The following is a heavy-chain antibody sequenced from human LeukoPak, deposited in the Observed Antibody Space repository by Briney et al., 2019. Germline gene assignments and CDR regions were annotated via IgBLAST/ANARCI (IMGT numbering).Heavy chain of an antibody. D-gene: IGHD4-23*01. CDR1: GFTFSSYG. V-gene: IGHV3-30*18. J-gene: IGHJ3*02. CDR2: ISYGGSNK. CDR3: AKDTVGASDI. Sequence: GGSLRLSCAASGFTFSSYGMHWVRQAPGKGLEWVAVISYGGSNKYYADSVKGRFTISRDNSKNTLYLQMNSLRAEDTAVYYCAKDTVGASDIWGQGTMVTVSS.